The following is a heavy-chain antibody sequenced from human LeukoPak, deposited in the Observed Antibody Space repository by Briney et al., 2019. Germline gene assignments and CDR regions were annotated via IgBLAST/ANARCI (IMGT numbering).Heavy chain of an antibody. J-gene: IGHJ4*02. CDR2: IYYSGST. V-gene: IGHV4-59*01. D-gene: IGHD5-24*01. CDR3: ARAEMATIRNFDY. CDR1: GGSISSYY. Sequence: SETLSLTCTVSGGSISSYYWSWIRQPPGKGLEWIGYIYYSGSTNYNPSFKSRVTISIDTSKNQFSLKLSSVTAADTAVYYCARAEMATIRNFDYWGQGTLVTVSS.